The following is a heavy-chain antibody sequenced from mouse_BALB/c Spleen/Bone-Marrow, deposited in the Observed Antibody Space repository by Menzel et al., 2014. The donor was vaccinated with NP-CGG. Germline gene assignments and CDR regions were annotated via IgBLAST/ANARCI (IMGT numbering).Heavy chain of an antibody. CDR2: IDPETGGT. V-gene: IGHV1-15*01. CDR1: GYTFTDYE. D-gene: IGHD4-1*01. J-gene: IGHJ3*01. Sequence: VQLQESGAELVRPGASVTLSCKASGYTFTDYEMHWVKQTPVHGLEWIGAIDPETGGTAYNQKFKGKATLTADKSSSTAYMELRSLTSEDSAVYYCTRRTGDPYWGQGTLVPVSA. CDR3: TRRTGDPY.